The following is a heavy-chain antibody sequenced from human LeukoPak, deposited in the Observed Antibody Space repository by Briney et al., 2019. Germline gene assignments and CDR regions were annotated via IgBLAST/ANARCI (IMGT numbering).Heavy chain of an antibody. J-gene: IGHJ4*02. Sequence: SETLSLTCTVSGGSISSSSYYWGWLRQPPGQGLEWIGSIYYSGSTYYNPSLKSRVTISVDTSKNQFSLKLSSVTAADTAVYYCARGWGLLYFDYWGQGTLVTVSS. D-gene: IGHD3-10*01. CDR2: IYYSGST. CDR1: GGSISSSSYY. CDR3: ARGWGLLYFDY. V-gene: IGHV4-39*07.